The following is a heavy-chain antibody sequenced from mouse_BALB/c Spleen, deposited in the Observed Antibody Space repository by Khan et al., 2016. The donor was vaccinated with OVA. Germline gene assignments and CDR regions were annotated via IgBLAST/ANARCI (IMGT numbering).Heavy chain of an antibody. CDR1: GFNIEDYY. V-gene: IGHV14-1*02. CDR2: IDPENGDT. CDR3: ARMGYGNYCFAY. Sequence: VQLQQSGAELVRPGALVKLSCKASGFNIEDYYMNWVKQRPEQGLEWIGWIDPENGDTIYDPKFQGKASITADTSSNTAYLQLSSLTSEDTAVYYCARMGYGNYCFAYWGQGTLVTVSA. J-gene: IGHJ3*01. D-gene: IGHD2-1*01.